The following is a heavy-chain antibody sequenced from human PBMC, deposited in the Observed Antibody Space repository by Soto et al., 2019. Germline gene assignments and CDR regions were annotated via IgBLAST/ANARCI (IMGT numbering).Heavy chain of an antibody. J-gene: IGHJ6*02. CDR1: GFTFSSYA. Sequence: GGSLRLSCAASGFTFSSYAMSWVRQAPGKGLEWVSAISGSGGSTYYADSVKGRFTIPRDNSKNTLYLQMNSLRAEDTAVYYCAKDSRYCSSTSCYIYYYYGMDVWGQGTTVTVSS. CDR2: ISGSGGST. V-gene: IGHV3-23*01. D-gene: IGHD2-2*02. CDR3: AKDSRYCSSTSCYIYYYYGMDV.